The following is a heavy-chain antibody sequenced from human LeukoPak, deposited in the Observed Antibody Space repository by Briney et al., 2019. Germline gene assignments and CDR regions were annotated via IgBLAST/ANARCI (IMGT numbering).Heavy chain of an antibody. CDR2: ISYDGSNK. Sequence: PGRSLRLSCAASGFTFSSYGMHWVRQAPGKGLEWVAVISYDGSNKYYADSVKGRFTISRDNSKNTLYLQMNSLRAEDTAVYYCAKDRGAYCGGDCYFTYWGQETLVTVSS. V-gene: IGHV3-30*18. D-gene: IGHD2-21*02. CDR1: GFTFSSYG. CDR3: AKDRGAYCGGDCYFTY. J-gene: IGHJ4*02.